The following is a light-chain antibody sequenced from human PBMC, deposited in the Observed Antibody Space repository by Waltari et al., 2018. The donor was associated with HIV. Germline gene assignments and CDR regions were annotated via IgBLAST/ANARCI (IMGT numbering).Light chain of an antibody. Sequence: SYELTQPPSVSVSPGQTARITCSGDALPKKYAYWYQQKSGQAPVLVIYEDTNRPSGIPERFSGSSSGKMATLTISGAQVEDEADYYCYATDSSGNHGGVFGGGTKLTVL. J-gene: IGLJ3*02. CDR2: EDT. V-gene: IGLV3-10*01. CDR3: YATDSSGNHGGV. CDR1: ALPKKY.